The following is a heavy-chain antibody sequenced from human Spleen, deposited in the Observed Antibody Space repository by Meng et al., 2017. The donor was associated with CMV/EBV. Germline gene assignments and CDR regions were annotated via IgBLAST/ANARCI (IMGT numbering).Heavy chain of an antibody. CDR2: ISADTTDI. J-gene: IGHJ4*02. CDR3: ARDRCTSTSCYGRLDY. CDR1: GYTFTTYG. Sequence: ASVKVSCKASGYTFTTYGVTWVRQAPGQGLEWMGWISADTTDINYAQKLQGRVTIIADKSTSTAYMELSSLRSEDTAVYYCARDRCTSTSCYGRLDYWGQGTLVTVSS. V-gene: IGHV1-18*01. D-gene: IGHD2-2*01.